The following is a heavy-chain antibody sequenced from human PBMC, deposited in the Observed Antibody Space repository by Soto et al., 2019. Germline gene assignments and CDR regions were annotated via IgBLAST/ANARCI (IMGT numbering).Heavy chain of an antibody. CDR2: IIPALGTT. CDR3: ARPDFGDYWYFDL. Sequence: QDQLVQAGGEVKKPGSSVKVSCKAFGGPFSSHTFSWVRQAPGQGLEWMGRIIPALGTTTYAQKFQGRVTITADESVTTVYMELNSLRTEDTAVYYCARPDFGDYWYFDLWGRGTLVTVSS. CDR1: GGPFSSHT. V-gene: IGHV1-69*08. D-gene: IGHD4-17*01. J-gene: IGHJ2*01.